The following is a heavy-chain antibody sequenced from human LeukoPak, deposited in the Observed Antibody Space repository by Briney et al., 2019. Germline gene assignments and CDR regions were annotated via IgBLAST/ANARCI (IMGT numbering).Heavy chain of an antibody. D-gene: IGHD1-26*01. CDR2: MKPNTGKT. Sequence: ASVKVSCKASGYTFTSYDINWVRQASGQGLEWMGWMKPNTGKTGYAQKFRGRVTMTRNTSISTAYMELSSLRSEDTAVYYCARGAIIVGATSPPYYSDYWGRGTLVTVSS. V-gene: IGHV1-8*01. CDR1: GYTFTSYD. CDR3: ARGAIIVGATSPPYYSDY. J-gene: IGHJ4*02.